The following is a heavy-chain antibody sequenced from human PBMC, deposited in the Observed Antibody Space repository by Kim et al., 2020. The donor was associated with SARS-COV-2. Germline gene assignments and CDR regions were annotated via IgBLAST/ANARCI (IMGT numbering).Heavy chain of an antibody. D-gene: IGHD3-16*01. CDR3: ARWGQRNSFSAFDI. V-gene: IGHV7-4-1*02. Sequence: ASVKVSCKASGYTFTSYAMNWVRHAPGQGLEWMGWINTNTGNPTYAQGFTGRFVFSLDTSVSTAYLQISSLKAEDTAVYYCARWGQRNSFSAFDIWGQGTMVTVSS. J-gene: IGHJ3*02. CDR1: GYTFTSYA. CDR2: INTNTGNP.